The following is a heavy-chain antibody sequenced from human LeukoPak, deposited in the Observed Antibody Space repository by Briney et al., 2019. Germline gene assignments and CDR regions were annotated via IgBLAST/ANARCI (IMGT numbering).Heavy chain of an antibody. CDR3: ARHGASGSYPYYFDY. Sequence: PSETLSLTCTVSGGSISSYYWSWIRQTPGKGLEWIGYIYYSGSTNYNPSLKSRVTISVDTSKNQFSLKLSSVTAADTAVYFCARHGASGSYPYYFDYWGQGTLVTVSS. CDR1: GGSISSYY. V-gene: IGHV4-59*08. D-gene: IGHD1-26*01. J-gene: IGHJ4*02. CDR2: IYYSGST.